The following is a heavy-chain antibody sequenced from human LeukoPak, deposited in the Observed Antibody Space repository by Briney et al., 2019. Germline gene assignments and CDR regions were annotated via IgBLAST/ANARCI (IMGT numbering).Heavy chain of an antibody. CDR3: ARDPAWGNDAFDI. CDR2: IYHSGST. J-gene: IGHJ3*02. Sequence: PSETLSLTCTVSGYSISSGYYWGWIRQPPGKGLEWIGSIYHSGSTYYNPSLKSRVTISVDTSKNQFSLKLSSVTAADTAVYYCARDPAWGNDAFDIWGQGTMVTVSS. D-gene: IGHD3-16*01. V-gene: IGHV4-38-2*02. CDR1: GYSISSGYY.